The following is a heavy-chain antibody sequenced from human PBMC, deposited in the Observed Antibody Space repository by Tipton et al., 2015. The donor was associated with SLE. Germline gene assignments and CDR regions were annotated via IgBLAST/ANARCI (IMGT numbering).Heavy chain of an antibody. CDR2: IYYTGST. CDR1: GGSISSGGYY. CDR3: ARESPKLGSADFDY. V-gene: IGHV4-31*03. Sequence: TLSLTCTVSGGSISSGGYYWSWIRQHPGKGLEWIGYIYYTGSTYYNPSLKSRVTISVDTSKNQFSLKLSSVTAADTAVYYCARESPKLGSADFDYWGQGTLVTVSS. D-gene: IGHD7-27*01. J-gene: IGHJ4*02.